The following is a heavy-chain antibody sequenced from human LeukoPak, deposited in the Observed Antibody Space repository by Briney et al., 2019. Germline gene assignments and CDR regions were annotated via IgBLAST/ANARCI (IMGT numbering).Heavy chain of an antibody. V-gene: IGHV1-69*04. CDR1: GGTFSSYA. Sequence: ASVKVSCKASGGTFSSYAISWVRQAPGQGLEWMGRIIPILGIANYAQKLQGRVTMTTDTSTSTAYMELRSLRSDDTAVYYCARDRGYSYGPPDYWGQGTLVTVSS. J-gene: IGHJ4*02. CDR2: IIPILGIA. CDR3: ARDRGYSYGPPDY. D-gene: IGHD5-18*01.